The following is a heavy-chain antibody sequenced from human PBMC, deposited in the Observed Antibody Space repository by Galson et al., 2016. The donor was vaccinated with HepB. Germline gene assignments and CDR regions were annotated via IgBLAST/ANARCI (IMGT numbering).Heavy chain of an antibody. D-gene: IGHD4-17*01. CDR2: ISGHNVNT. J-gene: IGHJ6*04. CDR3: ARDKWDYGQPKGAHYYYYYGMDV. V-gene: IGHV1-18*01. Sequence: SVKVSCKASGYIFTSYGISWVRQAPGQGLEWMGWISGHNVNTNYAQKLQGRVTMTTDTSTSTAYMELRSLRSDDTAVYYCARDKWDYGQPKGAHYYYYYGMDVWGKGTTVTVSS. CDR1: GYIFTSYG.